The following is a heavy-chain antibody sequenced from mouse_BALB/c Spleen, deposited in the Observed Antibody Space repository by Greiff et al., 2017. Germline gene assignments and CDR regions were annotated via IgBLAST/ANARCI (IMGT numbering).Heavy chain of an antibody. Sequence: VHVKQSGAELVRPGALVKLSCKASGFNIKDYYMHWVKQRPEQGLEWIGWIDPENGNTIYDPKFQGKASITADTSSNTAYLQLSSLTSEDTAVYYCARGRYDDYWGQGTTLTVSS. CDR3: ARGRYDDY. V-gene: IGHV14-1*02. D-gene: IGHD2-14*01. CDR2: IDPENGNT. CDR1: GFNIKDYY. J-gene: IGHJ2*01.